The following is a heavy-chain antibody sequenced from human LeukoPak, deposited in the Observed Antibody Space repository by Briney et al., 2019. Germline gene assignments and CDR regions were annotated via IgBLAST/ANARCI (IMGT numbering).Heavy chain of an antibody. D-gene: IGHD3-10*01. CDR2: ISYDGSNK. J-gene: IGHJ6*02. CDR1: GFTFSSYA. Sequence: GRSLRLSCAASGFTFSSYAMHWVRQAPGKGLEWVAVISYDGSNKYYADSVKGRFTISRDNSKNTLYLQMNSLRPDDTAVYYCARGGVGRTSPRIGDYYFYGMDVWGQGTTVTVS. V-gene: IGHV3-30-3*01. CDR3: ARGGVGRTSPRIGDYYFYGMDV.